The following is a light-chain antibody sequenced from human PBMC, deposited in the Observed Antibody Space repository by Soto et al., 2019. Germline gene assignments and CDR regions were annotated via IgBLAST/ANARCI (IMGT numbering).Light chain of an antibody. Sequence: EIVFTQSPATLSLSPGERAPLSCRASQSVSSYLAWYQQKPGQAPRLLIYDASNRATGIPARFSGSGSGTDFILTISRLEPEDFAVYYCQQFSSYPLTFGGGTKVDIK. V-gene: IGKV3-11*01. CDR3: QQFSSYPLT. CDR1: QSVSSY. CDR2: DAS. J-gene: IGKJ4*01.